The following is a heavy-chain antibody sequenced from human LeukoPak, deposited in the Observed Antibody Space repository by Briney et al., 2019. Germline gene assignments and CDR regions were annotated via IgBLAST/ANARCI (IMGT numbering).Heavy chain of an antibody. J-gene: IGHJ4*02. CDR3: AREIHGGNTGVFDY. CDR1: GFTVSSNY. V-gene: IGHV3-66*01. CDR2: IYSGGST. D-gene: IGHD4-23*01. Sequence: GGSLRLSCAASGFTVSSNYMSWVRQAPGKGLEWVSFIYSGGSTYYADSVKGRFTISRDNSKNTLYLQMNSLIAEDRDLYYCAREIHGGNTGVFDYWGQGTLVTVSS.